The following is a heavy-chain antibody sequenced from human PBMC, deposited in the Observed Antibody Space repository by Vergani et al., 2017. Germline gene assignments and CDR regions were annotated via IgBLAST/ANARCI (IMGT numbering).Heavy chain of an antibody. V-gene: IGHV2-5*02. Sequence: QITLKESGPTLVKLTQTCTLTCTFSGSSFTTRGVAVGWIRQPPGKALEWLAIVFWDDDTRYSPSLRNRVTITRDTSRNQVVLTMTNIHPVATATYYCTHRPDCSVGHCYDDYWGQGTLVTVSS. CDR1: GSSFTTRGVA. CDR3: THRPDCSVGHCYDDY. D-gene: IGHD2-15*01. J-gene: IGHJ4*02. CDR2: VFWDDDT.